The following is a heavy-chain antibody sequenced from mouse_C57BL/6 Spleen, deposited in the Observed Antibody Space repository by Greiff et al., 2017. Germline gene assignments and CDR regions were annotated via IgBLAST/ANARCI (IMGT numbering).Heavy chain of an antibody. V-gene: IGHV1-54*01. CDR2: INPGSGGT. CDR3: AGQIYYDYDVGYYAMDY. CDR1: GYAFTNYL. D-gene: IGHD2-4*01. Sequence: QVQLQQSGAELVRPGTSVKVSCKASGYAFTNYLIEWVKQRPGQGLEWIGVINPGSGGTNYNEKFKGKATLTADKSSSTAYMQLSSLTSEDSAVYFCAGQIYYDYDVGYYAMDYWGQGTSVTVSS. J-gene: IGHJ4*01.